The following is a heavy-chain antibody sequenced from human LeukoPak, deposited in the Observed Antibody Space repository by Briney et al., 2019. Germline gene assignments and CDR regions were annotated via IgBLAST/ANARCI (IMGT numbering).Heavy chain of an antibody. Sequence: PSETLSLTCTVSGGSISSSSYYWGWIRQPPGKGLEWIGSIYYSGSTYYNPSLKSRVTISVDTSKNQFSLKLSSVTAADTAVYYCARASLTVTTFRFDYWGQGTLVTVSS. CDR3: ARASLTVTTFRFDY. D-gene: IGHD4-17*01. V-gene: IGHV4-39*01. CDR1: GGSISSSSYY. CDR2: IYYSGST. J-gene: IGHJ4*02.